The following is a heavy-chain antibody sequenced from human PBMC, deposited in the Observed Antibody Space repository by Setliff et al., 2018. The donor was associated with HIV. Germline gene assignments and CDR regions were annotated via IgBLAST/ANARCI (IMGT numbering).Heavy chain of an antibody. D-gene: IGHD2-2*01. CDR2: IYPGDSDA. CDR1: GYSFTSYW. J-gene: IGHJ4*02. V-gene: IGHV5-51*01. CDR3: ARGPPIVVVPAALLTFDY. Sequence: GESLKISCKVSGYSFTSYWIGWVRQMPGKGLEWMGIIYPGDSDARYSPSFQGHVTFSVDTSISTAYLQWNSLNASDTAIYYCARGPPIVVVPAALLTFDYWGQGTLVTVSS.